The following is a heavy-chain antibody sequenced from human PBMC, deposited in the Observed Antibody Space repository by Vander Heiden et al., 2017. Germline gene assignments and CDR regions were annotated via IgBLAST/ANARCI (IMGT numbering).Heavy chain of an antibody. V-gene: IGHV3-23*01. CDR1: GFTFSSYA. J-gene: IGHJ4*02. D-gene: IGHD1-1*01. Sequence: EVQLLESGGGVVQPGGSLRLSCAASGFTFSSYAMSWVRQGPGKGLGLVSAIRGSGGSTYYADSVKGRFTISRDNSKNTLYLQMNSLRAEDTAVYYCARTWNLGPDYWGQGTLVTVSS. CDR3: ARTWNLGPDY. CDR2: IRGSGGST.